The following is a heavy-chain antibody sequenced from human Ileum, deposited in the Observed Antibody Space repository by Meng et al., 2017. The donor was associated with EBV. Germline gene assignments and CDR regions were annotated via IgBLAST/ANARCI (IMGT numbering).Heavy chain of an antibody. D-gene: IGHD6-19*01. CDR2: IYNSGST. J-gene: IGHJ4*02. CDR1: GGSVSSGGNY. CDR3: ARDGYSSGSD. V-gene: IGHV4-61*08. Sequence: GQMKESGPGMVKASGTLSLPCSVSGGSVSSGGNYWSWIRQPPGKGLEWIGYIYNSGSTNYNPSLKSRVTISVDTSKNQFSLKLSSVTAADTAVYYCARDGYSSGSDWGQGTLVTVSS.